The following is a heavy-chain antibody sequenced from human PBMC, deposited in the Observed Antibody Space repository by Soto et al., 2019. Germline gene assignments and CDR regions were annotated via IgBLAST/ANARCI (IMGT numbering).Heavy chain of an antibody. CDR1: GDSISTVDYF. CDR3: AKGRYCLTGRCFPNWFDS. D-gene: IGHD2-15*01. V-gene: IGHV4-30-4*01. Sequence: SETLSLTCSVSGDSISTVDYFWAWIRQPPGQALEYIGYIYKSTTTYYNPSFESRVAISLDTSKSQFSLNVTSVTAADTAVYFCAKGRYCLTGRCFPNWFDSWGQGTLVTVSS. CDR2: IYKSTTT. J-gene: IGHJ5*01.